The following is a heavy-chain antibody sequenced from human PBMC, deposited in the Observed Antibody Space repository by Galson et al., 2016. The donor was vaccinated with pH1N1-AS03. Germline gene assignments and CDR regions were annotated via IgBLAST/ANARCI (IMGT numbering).Heavy chain of an antibody. V-gene: IGHV3-53*01. D-gene: IGHD3-10*02. CDR2: IYHGEAGTS. J-gene: IGHJ4*02. CDR1: TFIARSNY. Sequence: SLRLSCAGSTFIARSNYMSWVRQAPGKGLEWVSVIYHGEAGTSYYADSVKGRFTISRDDSKNTLYLQMNSLRAEDTAVYYCAKDRSSRNVLGAYDYWGQGTLVTVSS. CDR3: AKDRSSRNVLGAYDY.